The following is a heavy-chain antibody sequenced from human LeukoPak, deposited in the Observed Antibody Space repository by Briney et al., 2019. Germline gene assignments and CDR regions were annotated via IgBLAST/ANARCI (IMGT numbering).Heavy chain of an antibody. Sequence: GGSLRLSCAASGFSFSSYGMSWVRHAPGKGLEWVSAISGSGGSTYYADSVKGRFTISRDNSKNTPYLQMNSLRAEDTAVYYCAKVTAAAGVDWFDPWGQGTLVTVSS. CDR3: AKVTAAAGVDWFDP. CDR1: GFSFSSYG. J-gene: IGHJ5*02. V-gene: IGHV3-23*01. D-gene: IGHD6-13*01. CDR2: ISGSGGST.